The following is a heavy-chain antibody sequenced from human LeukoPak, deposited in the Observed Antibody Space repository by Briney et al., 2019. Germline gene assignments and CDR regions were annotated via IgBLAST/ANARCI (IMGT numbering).Heavy chain of an antibody. J-gene: IGHJ6*02. D-gene: IGHD3-10*01. V-gene: IGHV4-59*01. CDR2: IYDNGNT. CDR3: ARTYGSGTPRYYGMDV. CDR1: GDSISSYY. Sequence: SETLSLTCTVSGDSISSYYWSWIRQPPGKGLEWIGYIYDNGNTNYNPSLSSRLTLSLDRSKNLLSLRLMSVTAADTAVYYCARTYGSGTPRYYGMDVWGQGTTVTVSS.